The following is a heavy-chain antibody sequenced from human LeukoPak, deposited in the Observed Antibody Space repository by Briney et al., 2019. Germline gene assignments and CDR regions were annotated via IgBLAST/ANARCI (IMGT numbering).Heavy chain of an antibody. CDR1: GGSISSGDYY. D-gene: IGHD4-17*01. CDR2: IYYSGST. J-gene: IGHJ4*02. Sequence: SQTLSLTCTVSGGSISSGDYYWSWIRQPPGRGLEWIGYIYYSGSTYYNPSLKSRVTISVDKSKNQFSLKLSSVTAADAAVYYCANRFVDYGSFDYWGQGTLVTVSS. CDR3: ANRFVDYGSFDY. V-gene: IGHV4-30-4*01.